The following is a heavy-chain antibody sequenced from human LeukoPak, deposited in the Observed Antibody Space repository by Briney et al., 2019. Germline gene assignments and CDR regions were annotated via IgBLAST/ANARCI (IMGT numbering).Heavy chain of an antibody. D-gene: IGHD6-13*01. CDR1: GFTFSSYA. CDR3: AKDRLIKQSIAAAGRGYYMDV. J-gene: IGHJ6*03. CDR2: ISGSGGST. Sequence: PGGSLRLSCAASGFTFSSYAMSWVRQAPGKGLEWVSAISGSGGSTYYADSVKGRFTISRDNSKNTLYLQMSSLRAEDTAVYYCAKDRLIKQSIAAAGRGYYMDVWGKGTTVTVSS. V-gene: IGHV3-23*01.